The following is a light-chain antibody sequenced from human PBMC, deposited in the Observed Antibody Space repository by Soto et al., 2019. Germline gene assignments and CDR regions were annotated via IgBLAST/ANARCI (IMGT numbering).Light chain of an antibody. J-gene: IGLJ1*01. Sequence: QSALTQPASVSGSPGQSITISCTGTISDIGGYNYASWYQQHPGKVPKLIIYDVSNRPSGVSNRCSGSKSGNAASLTISGLQAEDEADYYCSSYTRTSTLYVFGTGTKLTVL. CDR1: ISDIGGYNY. CDR2: DVS. CDR3: SSYTRTSTLYV. V-gene: IGLV2-14*03.